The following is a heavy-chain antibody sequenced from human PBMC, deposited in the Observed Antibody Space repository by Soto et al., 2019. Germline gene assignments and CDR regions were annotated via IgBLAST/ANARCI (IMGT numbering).Heavy chain of an antibody. D-gene: IGHD4-17*01. Sequence: EVQLLEFGGGLVQPGGSLRLSCAASGFTFSSYAMNWVRQAPGKGLKWVSTISGSGASTYYAESVKGRFTVSRDNSKNKMYLEMDSVRGDDTGIYYCAKDLSWGWDYCDFLGYWGQGTPVNVFS. V-gene: IGHV3-23*01. CDR1: GFTFSSYA. J-gene: IGHJ4*01. CDR3: AKDLSWGWDYCDFLGY. CDR2: ISGSGAST.